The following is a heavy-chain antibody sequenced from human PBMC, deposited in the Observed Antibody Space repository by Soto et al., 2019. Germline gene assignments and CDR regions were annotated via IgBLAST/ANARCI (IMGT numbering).Heavy chain of an antibody. CDR1: GGSVSSISYY. V-gene: IGHV4-39*01. J-gene: IGHJ4*02. Sequence: SETLSLTCTVSGGSVSSISYYWSWVRQPPGKGLEWIGSVYYSGGTYYNPSLESRVTISVDKSKNQFSLKLMSLSAADTAVYYCGRLEGLATISYYFDYWGQGALVTVSS. CDR3: GRLEGLATISYYFDY. D-gene: IGHD3-9*01. CDR2: VYYSGGT.